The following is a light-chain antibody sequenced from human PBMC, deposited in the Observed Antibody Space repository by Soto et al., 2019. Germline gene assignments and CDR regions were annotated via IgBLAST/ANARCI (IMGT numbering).Light chain of an antibody. Sequence: ELVMTKSPATLSVSPGESVTLSCRASESVNRNLACYHQKPGQGPSLLIYYASTRATGVPDRFTCSGYGTEFTLTISRLQSGDFGVYHCQHYSNWPPTFGPGTKVEIK. CDR1: ESVNRN. J-gene: IGKJ3*01. V-gene: IGKV3-15*01. CDR3: QHYSNWPPT. CDR2: YAS.